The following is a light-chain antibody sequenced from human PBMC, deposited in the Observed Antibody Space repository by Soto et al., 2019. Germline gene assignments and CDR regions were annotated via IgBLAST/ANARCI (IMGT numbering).Light chain of an antibody. CDR3: QQYNKWPPYT. J-gene: IGKJ2*01. Sequence: EIVMTQSPATLSVSPGERATLSCRASQSVSSNLAWYQQKPGQGPRLLIYGASTRATRIPARFSGSGSGTEFTLTINSLQSEDFAVYYCQQYNKWPPYTFGQGTKLEIK. V-gene: IGKV3-15*01. CDR1: QSVSSN. CDR2: GAS.